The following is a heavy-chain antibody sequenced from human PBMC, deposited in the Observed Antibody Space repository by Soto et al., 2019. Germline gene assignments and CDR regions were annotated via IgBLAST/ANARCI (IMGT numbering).Heavy chain of an antibody. CDR3: ARGMTPPGAPAWYYFDS. J-gene: IGHJ4*02. Sequence: SETLSLTCTVSGASITGSSYWSWIRQPAGKGLEWIGRFSLSGTTNYNPSLRSRVTMSADVSKNQFSLGLTSVTAADTALYYCARGMTPPGAPAWYYFDSWGQGTLVTVSS. V-gene: IGHV4-4*07. CDR1: GASITGSSY. CDR2: FSLSGTT. D-gene: IGHD2-8*02.